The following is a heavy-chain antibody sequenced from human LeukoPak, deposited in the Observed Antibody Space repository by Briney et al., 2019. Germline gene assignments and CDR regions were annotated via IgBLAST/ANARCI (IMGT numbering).Heavy chain of an antibody. CDR2: ISSSSSTI. CDR3: ARGRGYSSFDY. CDR1: GFTFSSYG. D-gene: IGHD6-19*01. Sequence: GGSLRLSCAASGFTFSSYGMTWVRQAPGKGLEWVSYISSSSSTIYYADSVKGRFTISRDNAKNSLYLQMNSLRAEDTAVYYCARGRGYSSFDYWGQGTLVTVSS. J-gene: IGHJ4*02. V-gene: IGHV3-48*01.